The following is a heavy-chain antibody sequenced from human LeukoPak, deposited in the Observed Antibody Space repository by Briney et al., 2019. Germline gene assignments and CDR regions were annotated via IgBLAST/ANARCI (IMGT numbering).Heavy chain of an antibody. Sequence: GGSLRLSCAASGFTFSSYAMSWFRQAPGKGLEWVSAISGSGGSTYYADSVKGRFTISRDNSKNTLYLQMNSLRAEDTAVYYCAKNTYVVVPAAMGYWGQGTLVTVSS. J-gene: IGHJ4*02. CDR3: AKNTYVVVPAAMGY. V-gene: IGHV3-23*01. CDR2: ISGSGGST. D-gene: IGHD2-2*01. CDR1: GFTFSSYA.